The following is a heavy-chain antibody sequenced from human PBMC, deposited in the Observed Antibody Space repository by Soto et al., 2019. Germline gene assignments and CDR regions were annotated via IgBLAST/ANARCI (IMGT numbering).Heavy chain of an antibody. CDR3: AAMTVT. CDR2: VNSDGSTT. Sequence: EVQLVESGGGLVQPGGSLRLSCAASGFTFSSNWMNWVRQPPGKGLVWVARVNSDGSTTTYADSVKGRFTISRDNAKNTVYLQMNSLRVEDTAEYYCAAMTVTWGQGTLVTVSS. V-gene: IGHV3-74*01. D-gene: IGHD2-21*02. J-gene: IGHJ1*01. CDR1: GFTFSSNW.